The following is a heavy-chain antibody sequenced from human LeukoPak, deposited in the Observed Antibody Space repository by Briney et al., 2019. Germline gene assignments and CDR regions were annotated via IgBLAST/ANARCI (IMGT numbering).Heavy chain of an antibody. V-gene: IGHV1-18*01. CDR2: ISAYNSNT. J-gene: IGHJ5*02. Sequence: ASVKVSCKASGYTFTSYGIIWVRQAPGQGLEWMGWISAYNSNTNYAQKLQGRVTMTTDTSTSTAYMELRSLRSDDTAVYYCARDDAYDILTGNWFDPWGQGTLVTVSS. CDR1: GYTFTSYG. CDR3: ARDDAYDILTGNWFDP. D-gene: IGHD3-9*01.